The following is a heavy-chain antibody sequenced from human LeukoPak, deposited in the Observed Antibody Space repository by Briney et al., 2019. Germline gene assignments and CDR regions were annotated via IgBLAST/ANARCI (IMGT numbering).Heavy chain of an antibody. D-gene: IGHD7-27*01. J-gene: IGHJ4*02. CDR3: ARDRGDPYKDNEYYFDY. CDR1: GGTFGSYA. CDR2: IIPIFGTA. V-gene: IGHV1-69*05. Sequence: ASVKVSCKASGGTFGSYAIGWVRQAPGQGLEWMGGIIPIFGTANYAQKFQGRVTITTDESTSTAYMELSSLRSEDTAVYYCARDRGDPYKDNEYYFDYWGQGTLVTVSS.